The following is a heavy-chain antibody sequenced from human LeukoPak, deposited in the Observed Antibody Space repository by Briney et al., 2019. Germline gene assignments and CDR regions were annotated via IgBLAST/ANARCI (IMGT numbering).Heavy chain of an antibody. CDR3: ARGVAGYFDY. CDR2: FDPEDGET. CDR1: GYTLTELS. Sequence: GASVKVSCKVSGYTLTELSMHWVRQAPGKGLEWMGGFDPEDGETIYAQKFQGRVTMTRNTSISTAYMELSSLRSEDTAVYYCARGVAGYFDYWGQGTLVTVSS. V-gene: IGHV1-24*01. D-gene: IGHD6-19*01. J-gene: IGHJ4*02.